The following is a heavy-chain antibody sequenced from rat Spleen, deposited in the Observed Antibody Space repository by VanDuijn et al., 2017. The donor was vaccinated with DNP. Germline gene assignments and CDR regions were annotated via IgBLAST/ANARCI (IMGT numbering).Heavy chain of an antibody. CDR2: ISYAGGST. CDR3: ARHGRSVFDY. Sequence: EVQLVESGGGFVQPGRSLKLSCAASGFTFSDYYMAWVRQAPTKGLELVAYISYAGGSTYHGDSVKGRFTISRDNAESTLYLQMNSLRSEDMSTYFCARHGRSVFDYWGQGVMVTVSS. J-gene: IGHJ2*01. D-gene: IGHD1-11*01. V-gene: IGHV5-22*01. CDR1: GFTFSDYY.